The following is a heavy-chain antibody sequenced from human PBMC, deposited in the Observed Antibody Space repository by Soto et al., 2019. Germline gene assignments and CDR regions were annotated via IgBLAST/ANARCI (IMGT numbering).Heavy chain of an antibody. D-gene: IGHD5-12*01. V-gene: IGHV5-51*01. J-gene: IGHJ4*02. Sequence: PGESLKISCQGSGYSFTNNWIGWVRQKPGKGLEWMGVIFPGDSTTTYSPSFQGHVTISADKSINTAYLQWSSLKASDTAMYYCATIVDKTLVSDFDFWGQGTLVTVSS. CDR3: ATIVDKTLVSDFDF. CDR1: GYSFTNNW. CDR2: IFPGDSTT.